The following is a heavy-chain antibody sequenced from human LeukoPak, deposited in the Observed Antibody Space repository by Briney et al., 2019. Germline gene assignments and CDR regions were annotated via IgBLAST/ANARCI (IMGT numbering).Heavy chain of an antibody. Sequence: ASVKVSCKGSGYTFTSYGISWVRQAPGQGLEWMGWISAYNGNTNYAQKLQGRVTMTTDTSTSTAYMELRSLRSDDTAVYYCARDYDFWSGYPVYYYYYMDVWGKGTTVTVSS. CDR1: GYTFTSYG. CDR3: ARDYDFWSGYPVYYYYYMDV. D-gene: IGHD3-3*01. J-gene: IGHJ6*03. CDR2: ISAYNGNT. V-gene: IGHV1-18*01.